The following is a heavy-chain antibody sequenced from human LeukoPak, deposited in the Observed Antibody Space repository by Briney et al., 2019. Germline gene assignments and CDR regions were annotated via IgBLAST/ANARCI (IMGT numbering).Heavy chain of an antibody. V-gene: IGHV3-30*04. CDR2: ISYHGRDT. CDR3: AAQPCSVGRCYLDY. CDR1: GVTFSSFA. J-gene: IGHJ4*02. Sequence: GGSLRLSCAASGVTFSSFAMHWVRQAPGKGLEWVAVISYHGRDTYYADSVKGRFTISRDNSKNTLYLQLNSLGAEDTAVYYCAAQPCSVGRCYLDYWGQGTLVTVSS. D-gene: IGHD2-15*01.